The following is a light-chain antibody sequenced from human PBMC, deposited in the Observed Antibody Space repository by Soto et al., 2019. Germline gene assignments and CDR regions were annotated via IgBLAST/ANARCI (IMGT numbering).Light chain of an antibody. J-gene: IGLJ2*01. V-gene: IGLV1-40*01. CDR1: SSNIGAHYD. CDR3: QSYDSSLSAVV. Sequence: QSVLTQPPLVSGAPGQTVSISCTGSSSNIGAHYDVHWYQHLPGTAPKLLIYGNINRPSGVPDRFSGSKSGTSASLAITGLQAQDEADYYCQSYDSSLSAVVFGGGTKLTVL. CDR2: GNI.